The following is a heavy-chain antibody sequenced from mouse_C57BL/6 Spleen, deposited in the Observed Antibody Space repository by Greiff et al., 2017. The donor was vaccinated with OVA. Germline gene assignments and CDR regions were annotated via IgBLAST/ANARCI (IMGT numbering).Heavy chain of an antibody. V-gene: IGHV1-5*01. CDR1: GYTFTSYW. Sequence: VQLQQSGTVLARPGASVKMSCKTSGYTFTSYWMHWVKQRPGQGLEWIGAIYPGNSDTSYNQKFKGKAKLTAVTSASTAYMELSSLTNEDSAVYYGTRGYYYGSSYVAMDDWGQGTSVTVSS. J-gene: IGHJ4*01. D-gene: IGHD1-1*01. CDR3: TRGYYYGSSYVAMDD. CDR2: IYPGNSDT.